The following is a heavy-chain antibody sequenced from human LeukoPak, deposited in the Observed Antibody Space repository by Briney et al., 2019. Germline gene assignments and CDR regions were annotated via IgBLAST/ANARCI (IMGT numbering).Heavy chain of an antibody. CDR2: IYYSGST. CDR3: ARGLLGYSSSWLGVAFDI. Sequence: SETLSLTCTVSGGSISDYYWTWIRQPPGKGLEWVGYIYYSGSTNYNLSLKSRLTISVDTSKSQFSLKLSSVTAADTAVYYCARGLLGYSSSWLGVAFDIWGQGTMVSVSS. J-gene: IGHJ3*02. CDR1: GGSISDYY. D-gene: IGHD6-13*01. V-gene: IGHV4-59*01.